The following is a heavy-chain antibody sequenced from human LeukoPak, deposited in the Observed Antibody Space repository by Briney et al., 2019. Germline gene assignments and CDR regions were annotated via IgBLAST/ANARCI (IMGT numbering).Heavy chain of an antibody. Sequence: SETLSLTCTVSGRSISSSSYYWGCIRQPPGKRLEWIGSIYYSGSTYYNPSLKSRVTISVDTSKNQFSLKLSSVTAADTAVYYCARDLRYDKYFDYWGQGTLVTVSS. D-gene: IGHD3-22*01. CDR2: IYYSGST. V-gene: IGHV4-39*07. CDR1: GRSISSSSYY. CDR3: ARDLRYDKYFDY. J-gene: IGHJ4*02.